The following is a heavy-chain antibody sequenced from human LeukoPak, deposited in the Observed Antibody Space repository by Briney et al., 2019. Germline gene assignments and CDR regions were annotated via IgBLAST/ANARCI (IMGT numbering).Heavy chain of an antibody. D-gene: IGHD3-10*01. CDR1: GFTFSDYY. V-gene: IGHV3-11*01. CDR2: ISSSGSTI. J-gene: IGHJ6*03. Sequence: GGSLRLSCAASGFTFSDYYMSWIRQAPGKGLEWVSYISSSGSTIYYADSVKGRFTISRDNAKNSLYLQMNSLRAEDTAVYYCARAKWFGDPQYYYYYYMDVWGKGTTVTIPS. CDR3: ARAKWFGDPQYYYYYYMDV.